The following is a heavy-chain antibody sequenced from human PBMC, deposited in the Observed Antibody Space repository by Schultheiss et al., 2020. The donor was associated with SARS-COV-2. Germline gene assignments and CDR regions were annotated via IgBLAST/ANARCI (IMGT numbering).Heavy chain of an antibody. Sequence: ASVKVSCKASGYTFTGYYIHWVRQAPGQGLEWMGGIIPIFGTANYAQKLQGRVTMTTDTSTSTAYMELRSLRSDDTAVYYCARARSGYPSPDYWGQGTLVTVSS. CDR2: IIPIFGTA. J-gene: IGHJ4*02. V-gene: IGHV1-18*04. D-gene: IGHD3-22*01. CDR3: ARARSGYPSPDY. CDR1: GYTFTGYY.